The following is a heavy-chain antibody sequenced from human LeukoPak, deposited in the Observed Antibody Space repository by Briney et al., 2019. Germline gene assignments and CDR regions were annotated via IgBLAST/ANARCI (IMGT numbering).Heavy chain of an antibody. V-gene: IGHV3-30*02. Sequence: GGSLRLSCAASGFTFSSYGMHWVRQAPGKGLEWVAFIRYDGSNKYYADSVKGRFTISRDNSKNTLYLQMNSLRAEDTAVYYCARRAGAYSHPYDYWGQGTLVIVSS. J-gene: IGHJ4*02. CDR3: ARRAGAYSHPYDY. D-gene: IGHD4/OR15-4a*01. CDR2: IRYDGSNK. CDR1: GFTFSSYG.